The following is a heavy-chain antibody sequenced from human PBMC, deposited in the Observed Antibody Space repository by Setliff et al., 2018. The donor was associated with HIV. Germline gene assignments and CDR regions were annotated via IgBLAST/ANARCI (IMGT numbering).Heavy chain of an antibody. CDR1: GGSISSGNYY. CDR2: IYANGST. Sequence: SETLSLTCSVSGGSISSGNYYWSWIRQSAGKGLEWIGHIYANGSTNYNPSLKSRVTISVDRSKNHFSLRLSSVTAADTAVYYCARLAPAMVYELDYWGPGMLVTV. V-gene: IGHV4-61*09. J-gene: IGHJ4*02. D-gene: IGHD5-18*01. CDR3: ARLAPAMVYELDY.